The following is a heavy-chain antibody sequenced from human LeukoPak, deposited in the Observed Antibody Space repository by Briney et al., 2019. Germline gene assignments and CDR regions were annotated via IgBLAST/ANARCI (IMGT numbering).Heavy chain of an antibody. D-gene: IGHD3-9*01. CDR2: IYASGTT. Sequence: SETLSLTCTVSGGSISSGSYYWTWIRQPAGKGLEWIGRIYASGTTNYNPSLKSRVTISIDTSKNQFSLKLSSVTAADTAVYYCARGPYYDLLTGYYRDYWGQGTLVTVSS. V-gene: IGHV4-61*02. CDR1: GGSISSGSYY. CDR3: ARGPYYDLLTGYYRDY. J-gene: IGHJ4*02.